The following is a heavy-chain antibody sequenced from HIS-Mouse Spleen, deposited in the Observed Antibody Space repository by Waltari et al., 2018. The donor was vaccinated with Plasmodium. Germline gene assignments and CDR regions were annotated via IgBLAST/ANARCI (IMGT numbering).Heavy chain of an antibody. CDR2: IKQDGSEK. Sequence: EVQLVESGGGLVQPGGSLSLSCADSGFSLGGYWMSWVRQAPGKGREWVANIKQDGSEKYYVDSVKGRFTISRDNAKNSLYLQMNSLRAEDTAVYYCASSWYWYFDLWGRGTLVTVSS. V-gene: IGHV3-7*01. D-gene: IGHD6-13*01. CDR1: GFSLGGYW. CDR3: ASSWYWYFDL. J-gene: IGHJ2*01.